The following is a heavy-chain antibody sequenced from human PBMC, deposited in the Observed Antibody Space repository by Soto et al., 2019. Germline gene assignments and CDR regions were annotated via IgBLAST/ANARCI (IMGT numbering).Heavy chain of an antibody. D-gene: IGHD3-9*01. CDR1: GFTFSSYS. Sequence: GGSLRLSCAASGFTFSSYSMNWVRQAPGKGLEWVSSISSSSSYIYYADSVKGRFTISRDNAKNSLYLQMNSLRAEDTAVYYCARDRGVLRYFDWLTDYYYYGMDVWGQGTTVTVSS. CDR2: ISSSSSYI. CDR3: ARDRGVLRYFDWLTDYYYYGMDV. V-gene: IGHV3-21*01. J-gene: IGHJ6*02.